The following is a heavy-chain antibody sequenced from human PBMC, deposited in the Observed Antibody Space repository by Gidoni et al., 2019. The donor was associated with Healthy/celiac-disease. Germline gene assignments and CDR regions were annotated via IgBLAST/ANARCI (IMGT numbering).Heavy chain of an antibody. CDR1: GYTFTSFG. Sequence: QVQLVQSGAEVKKPGASVQVSCTASGYTFTSFGISWVRQAPGPGLEWMGWISAYNGTTNYAQKLQGRVTMTTDTSTSTAYMELRSLRSDDTAVYYCARDLYSGSYSPDAFDIWGQGTMVTVSS. CDR2: ISAYNGTT. J-gene: IGHJ3*02. D-gene: IGHD1-26*01. V-gene: IGHV1-18*01. CDR3: ARDLYSGSYSPDAFDI.